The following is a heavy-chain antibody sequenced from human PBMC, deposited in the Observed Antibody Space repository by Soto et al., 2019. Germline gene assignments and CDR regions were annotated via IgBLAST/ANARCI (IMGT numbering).Heavy chain of an antibody. D-gene: IGHD6-19*01. V-gene: IGHV3-48*03. CDR1: GFTFSIHE. J-gene: IGHJ4*02. Sequence: PGGSLILSCAASGFTFSIHEMNWVRQAPGKGLEWVSYISSIGVATYYADSVKGRFTISRDNAKNSLYLQMNSLRAEDTAVYYCAREGRVGGIDYWGQGTPVTVSS. CDR3: AREGRVGGIDY. CDR2: ISSIGVAT.